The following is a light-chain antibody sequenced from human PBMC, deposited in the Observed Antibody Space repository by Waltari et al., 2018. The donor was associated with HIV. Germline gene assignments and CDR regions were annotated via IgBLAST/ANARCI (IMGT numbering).Light chain of an antibody. CDR3: AAWDDSLNGYV. J-gene: IGLJ1*01. CDR1: SSNIGNNA. CDR2: YDD. V-gene: IGLV1-36*01. Sequence: QSVLTQPPSVSEAPRQRVTISCSGSSSNIGNNAVNWYQQLPGKAPKLLIYYDDLVPSGGSDRSSGSKSGTSASLAIRGLQSEDDADYYCAAWDDSLNGYVFGTGTKVTVL.